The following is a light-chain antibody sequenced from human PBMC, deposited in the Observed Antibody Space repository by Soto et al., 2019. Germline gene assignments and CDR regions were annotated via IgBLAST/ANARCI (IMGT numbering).Light chain of an antibody. CDR3: NSYTSSSTYV. J-gene: IGLJ1*01. CDR2: HVN. V-gene: IGLV2-14*01. Sequence: QSALTQPASVSGSPGQSITITCTGTSSDVGAYNYVSWYQQYPGKAPRPVIYHVNNRPSGVSNRFSGSKSDNTASLTISGLQAEDEDDYYCNSYTSSSTYVFGTGTKLTVL. CDR1: SSDVGAYNY.